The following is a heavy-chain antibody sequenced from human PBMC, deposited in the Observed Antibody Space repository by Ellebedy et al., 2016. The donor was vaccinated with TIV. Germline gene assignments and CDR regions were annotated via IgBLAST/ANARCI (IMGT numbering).Heavy chain of an antibody. D-gene: IGHD6-19*01. CDR1: GYSFTGYN. V-gene: IGHV1-2*04. CDR2: INPNSGGT. CDR3: ARRGQSSGPYWAFDI. Sequence: AASVKVSCKASGYSFTGYNMHWVRQAPGQGLEWMGWINPNSGGTKYAQNFQGWVTMTRDTSISTAYMALSRLTSDDTAVYYCARRGQSSGPYWAFDIWGQGTMVTVSS. J-gene: IGHJ3*02.